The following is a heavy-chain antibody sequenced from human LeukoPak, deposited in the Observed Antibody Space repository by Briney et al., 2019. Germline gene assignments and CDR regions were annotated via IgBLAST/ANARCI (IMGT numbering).Heavy chain of an antibody. Sequence: SETLSLTCTVSGGSISSGSYYWSWIRQPAGTGLEWIGRIYTSGSTNYNPSLKSRVTISVDTSKNQFSLKLSSVTAADTAVYYCARHVGFITMVRGVINNNWFDPWGQGTLVTVSS. CDR2: IYTSGST. CDR1: GGSISSGSYY. D-gene: IGHD3-10*01. CDR3: ARHVGFITMVRGVINNNWFDP. V-gene: IGHV4-61*02. J-gene: IGHJ5*02.